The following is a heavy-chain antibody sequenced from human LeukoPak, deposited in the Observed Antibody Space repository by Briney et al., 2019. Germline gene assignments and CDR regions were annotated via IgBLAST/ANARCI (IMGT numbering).Heavy chain of an antibody. CDR1: GGSFSGYY. V-gene: IGHV4-34*01. D-gene: IGHD3-10*01. CDR2: INHSGST. J-gene: IGHJ4*02. CDR3: AIDRYYGGSGSLV. Sequence: SETLSLTCAVSGGSFSGYYWSWIRQPPGKGLEWIGEINHSGSTNYNPSLKSRVTISVDTSKNQFSLKLSSVTAADPAVYYCAIDRYYGGSGSLVRGQGTLVTVSS.